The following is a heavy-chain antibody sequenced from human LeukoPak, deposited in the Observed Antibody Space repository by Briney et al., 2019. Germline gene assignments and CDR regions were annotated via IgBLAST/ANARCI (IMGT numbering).Heavy chain of an antibody. CDR3: AREPFGPNIFDF. CDR2: ISSDGANQ. Sequence: HPGGSLRLSCAASGFTFSRYPLHWVRQAPGKGLEWVAIISSDGANQYYADSVKGRFTISRDSSKNTIYLQMNSLRTADTAVYYCAREPFGPNIFDFWGQGTVVSVPS. CDR1: GFTFSRYP. D-gene: IGHD2/OR15-2a*01. V-gene: IGHV3-30*04. J-gene: IGHJ3*01.